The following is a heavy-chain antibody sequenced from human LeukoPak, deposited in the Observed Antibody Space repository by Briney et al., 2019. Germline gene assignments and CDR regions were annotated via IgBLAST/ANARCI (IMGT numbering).Heavy chain of an antibody. Sequence: GGSLRLSFAASGFTVSSNYMSWVRQAPGKGLVWVSRLNADGNSITYADSVRGRFTISRDNAKNTVHLQMNSLRVEDTAIYFCAGAYSAYDPFDYWGQGILVTVSS. CDR2: LNADGNSI. V-gene: IGHV3-74*01. CDR1: GFTVSSNY. J-gene: IGHJ4*02. D-gene: IGHD5-12*01. CDR3: AGAYSAYDPFDY.